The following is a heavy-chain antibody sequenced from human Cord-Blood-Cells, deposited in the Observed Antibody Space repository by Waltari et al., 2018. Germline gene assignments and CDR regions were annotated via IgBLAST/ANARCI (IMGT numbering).Heavy chain of an antibody. D-gene: IGHD5-18*01. CDR2: IYYSGST. Sequence: QVQLQESGPGLVKPSQTLSLTCTVSGGSISSGDYYWSWIRQPPGKGLEWLGYIYYSGSTYYTPSLKSRVTISVDTSKNQFSLKLSSVTAADTAVYYCARELGYSYGYNWFDPWGQGTLVTVSS. V-gene: IGHV4-30-4*01. CDR3: ARELGYSYGYNWFDP. CDR1: GGSISSGDYY. J-gene: IGHJ5*02.